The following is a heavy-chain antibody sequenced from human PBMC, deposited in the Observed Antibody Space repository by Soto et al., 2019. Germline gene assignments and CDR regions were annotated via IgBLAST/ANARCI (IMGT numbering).Heavy chain of an antibody. CDR3: GRGGSGIYGMDI. J-gene: IGHJ6*02. V-gene: IGHV3-74*01. CDR2: IIRDGSST. Sequence: EVQLVESGGGLVQPGGSLRLACAASGFTFSSYWMHWVRQAPGKGLVWISRIIRDGSSTNYADSVKGRFTISRDNAKNTLYLEINSLGADDTAEYFCGRGGSGIYGMDIWGQGTTVIVSS. CDR1: GFTFSSYW. D-gene: IGHD6-13*01.